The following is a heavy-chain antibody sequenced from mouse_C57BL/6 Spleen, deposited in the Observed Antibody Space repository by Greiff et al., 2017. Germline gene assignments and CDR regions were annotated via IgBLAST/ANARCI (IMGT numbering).Heavy chain of an antibody. CDR2: FYPGSGSI. D-gene: IGHD2-5*01. CDR1: GYTFTEYT. J-gene: IGHJ3*01. CDR3: ARHEGAYYSNYDFAY. Sequence: LVESGAELVKPGASVKLSCKASGYTFTEYTIHWVKQRSGQGLEWIGWFYPGSGSIKYNEKFKDKATLTADKSSSTVYMELSRLTSEDSAVYFCARHEGAYYSNYDFAYWGQGTLVTVSA. V-gene: IGHV1-62-2*01.